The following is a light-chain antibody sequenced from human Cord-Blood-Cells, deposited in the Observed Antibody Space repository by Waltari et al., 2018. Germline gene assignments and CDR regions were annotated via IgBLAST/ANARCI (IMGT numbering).Light chain of an antibody. Sequence: EIVMTQSPATLSVSPGERATLSCRASQSVSSNLAWYHQKPGQAPRLLIYGASTRATGIPAMCSGSGSGTEFTLTISSLQSEDFAVYYCQQYNNWPPATFGQGTKLEIK. V-gene: IGKV3-15*01. CDR1: QSVSSN. J-gene: IGKJ2*01. CDR2: GAS. CDR3: QQYNNWPPAT.